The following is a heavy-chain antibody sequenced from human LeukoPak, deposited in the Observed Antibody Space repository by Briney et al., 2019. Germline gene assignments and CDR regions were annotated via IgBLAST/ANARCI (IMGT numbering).Heavy chain of an antibody. CDR3: ARYPKVPLGTTLGY. D-gene: IGHD4-17*01. J-gene: IGHJ4*02. CDR2: IYSSGGT. CDR1: GGSITSYY. V-gene: IGHV4-4*07. Sequence: PSETQSLTCTVSGGSITSYYCSWLRQPAGGGREWLGRIYSSGGTNYNPSLKSRVTISVDTSKNQFSLKLSSVTAADTAVYYCARYPKVPLGTTLGYWGQGTLVTVSS.